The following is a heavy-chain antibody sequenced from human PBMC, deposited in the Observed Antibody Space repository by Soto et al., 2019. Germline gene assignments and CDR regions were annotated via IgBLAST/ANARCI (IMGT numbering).Heavy chain of an antibody. CDR2: IYHSGST. CDR3: ARGNDYSNHGVDY. J-gene: IGHJ4*02. V-gene: IGHV4-4*02. CDR1: GGSISSSNW. D-gene: IGHD4-4*01. Sequence: SETLSLTCAVSGGSISSSNWWSWVRQPPGKGLEWIGEIYHSGSTNYNPSLKSRVTISVDKSKNQFSLKLSSVTAADTAVYYCARGNDYSNHGVDYWGQGTLVTVSS.